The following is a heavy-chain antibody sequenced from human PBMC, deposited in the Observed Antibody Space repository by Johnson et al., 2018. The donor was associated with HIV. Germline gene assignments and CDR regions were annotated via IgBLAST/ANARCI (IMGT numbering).Heavy chain of an antibody. J-gene: IGHJ3*02. D-gene: IGHD1-26*01. Sequence: QMQLVESGGGVVQPRGSLRLSCAASGFTFRDYGMHWVRQAPGKGLGWVAFIQYDGSNKYYADSVRGRFTISRDNSKNTLYLQMNSLRAEDTAVYYCAKSWHSGSLYDAFHIWGQGTMVTVSS. CDR3: AKSWHSGSLYDAFHI. V-gene: IGHV3-30*02. CDR2: IQYDGSNK. CDR1: GFTFRDYG.